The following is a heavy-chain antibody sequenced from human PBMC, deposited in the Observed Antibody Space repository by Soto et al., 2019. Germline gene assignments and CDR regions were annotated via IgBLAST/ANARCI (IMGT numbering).Heavy chain of an antibody. CDR1: GGSFSGYY. J-gene: IGHJ4*02. V-gene: IGHV4-34*01. Sequence: KTSETLSLTCAVYGGSFSGYYWSWIRQPPGKGLEWIGEINHSGSTNYNPSLKSRVTISVDTSKNKFSLKLSSVTAADTAVYYCARSSSWGFIDYWGQGTLVTVSS. D-gene: IGHD6-13*01. CDR3: ARSSSWGFIDY. CDR2: INHSGST.